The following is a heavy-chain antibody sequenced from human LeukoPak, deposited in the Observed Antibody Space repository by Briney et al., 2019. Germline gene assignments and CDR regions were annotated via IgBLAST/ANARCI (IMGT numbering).Heavy chain of an antibody. Sequence: KTSETLSLTCAVYGGSFSGYYWSWIRQPPGKGLEWIGEINHSGSTNYNPSLKSRVTISVDTSKNQFSLKLSSVTAADTAVYYCARRPDSSGWTYYYYYYMDVWGKGTTVTISS. CDR3: ARRPDSSGWTYYYYYYMDV. CDR1: GGSFSGYY. V-gene: IGHV4-34*01. D-gene: IGHD6-19*01. J-gene: IGHJ6*03. CDR2: INHSGST.